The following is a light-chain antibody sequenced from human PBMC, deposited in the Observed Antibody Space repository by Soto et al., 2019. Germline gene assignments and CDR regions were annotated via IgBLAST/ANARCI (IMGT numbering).Light chain of an antibody. CDR3: SSYAGHVPK. V-gene: IGLV2-23*02. CDR1: SSDVGYYDL. Sequence: ALTQPASVSGSPGQSITISCAGTSSDVGYYDLVSWYQQHPGKAPKLIIFEVTERPSGISDRFSASKSGFTASLTISGLQPEDEAVYFCSSYAGHVPKFGGGTK. CDR2: EVT. J-gene: IGLJ3*02.